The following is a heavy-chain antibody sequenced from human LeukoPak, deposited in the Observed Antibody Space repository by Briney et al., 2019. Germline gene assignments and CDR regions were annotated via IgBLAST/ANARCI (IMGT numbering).Heavy chain of an antibody. D-gene: IGHD2-15*01. Sequence: ASVKVSCKASGYTFTSYDINWVRQATGQGLEWMGWMNPNSGNTGYAQKFQGRVTMTRNTSISTAYMELSSLRSEDTAVYYCARDDVPEECSGGSCYLDPLAPHYYGMDVWGQGTTVTVSS. J-gene: IGHJ6*02. V-gene: IGHV1-8*01. CDR3: ARDDVPEECSGGSCYLDPLAPHYYGMDV. CDR1: GYTFTSYD. CDR2: MNPNSGNT.